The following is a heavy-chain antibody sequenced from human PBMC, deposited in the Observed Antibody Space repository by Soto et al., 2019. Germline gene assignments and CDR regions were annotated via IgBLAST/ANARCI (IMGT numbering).Heavy chain of an antibody. CDR2: ISNSGRT. V-gene: IGHV4-31*03. J-gene: IGHJ4*02. D-gene: IGHD3-10*01. Sequence: SETLSLTCTVSGGSVRRGNYYWSWIRQFPGKGLEWIGYISNSGRTHYNPSLMSRITIFVDTSKNQFFLELRSVTAADTALYYCARADYATGSYYPDYWGQGTLVTVSS. CDR1: GGSVRRGNYY. CDR3: ARADYATGSYYPDY.